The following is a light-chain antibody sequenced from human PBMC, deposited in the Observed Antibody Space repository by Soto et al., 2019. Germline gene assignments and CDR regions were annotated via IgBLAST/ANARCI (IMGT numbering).Light chain of an antibody. J-gene: IGKJ1*01. V-gene: IGKV1-27*01. CDR2: AAS. CDR1: QAISNY. CDR3: QKYNSAPCT. Sequence: DIQMTQSPSSLSASVGDRVTITCRASQAISNYVAWYQQKPGKAPRLLIYAASTLQSGVPSRFSGSGSGTFFTLTIISLQPEDVATYYCQKYNSAPCTFGQGTKVVIK.